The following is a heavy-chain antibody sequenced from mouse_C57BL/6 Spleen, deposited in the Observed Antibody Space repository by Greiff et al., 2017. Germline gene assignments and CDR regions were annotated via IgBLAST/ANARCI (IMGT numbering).Heavy chain of an antibody. V-gene: IGHV1-52*01. CDR3: ANSPDYYGSSFYAMDY. CDR2: IDPSDSET. CDR1: GYTFTSYW. Sequence: QVQLQQPGAELVRPGSSVKLSCKASGYTFTSYWMHWVKQRPIQGLEWIGNIDPSDSETHYNQKFKDKATLTVDKSSSTAYMQLSSLTSEDSAVYYCANSPDYYGSSFYAMDYWGQGTSVTVSS. J-gene: IGHJ4*01. D-gene: IGHD1-1*01.